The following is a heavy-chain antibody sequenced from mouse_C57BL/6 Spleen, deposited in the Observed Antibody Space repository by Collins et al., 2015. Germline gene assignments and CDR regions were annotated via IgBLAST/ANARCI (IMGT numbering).Heavy chain of an antibody. CDR3: ARDYYGEDY. Sequence: QVQLKQSGAELVRPGASVKLSCKASGYTFTDYYINWVKQRPGQGLEWIARIYPGSGNTYYNEKFKGKATLTAEKSSSTAYMQLSSLTSEDSAVYFCARDYYGEDYWGQGTSVTVSS. CDR1: GYTFTDYY. J-gene: IGHJ4*01. CDR2: IYPGSGNT. V-gene: IGHV1-76*01. D-gene: IGHD1-1*01.